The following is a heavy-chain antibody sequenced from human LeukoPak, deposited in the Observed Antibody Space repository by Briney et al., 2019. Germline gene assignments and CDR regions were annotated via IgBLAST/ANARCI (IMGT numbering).Heavy chain of an antibody. Sequence: ASVKVSCKASGGTFSSYAISWVRQAPGQGLEWMGGTIPIFGTANYAQKFQGRVTITADKSTSTAYMELSSLRSEDTAVYYCAGVGCSGGSCHSWFDYWGQGTLVTVSS. D-gene: IGHD2-15*01. J-gene: IGHJ4*02. CDR1: GGTFSSYA. CDR3: AGVGCSGGSCHSWFDY. CDR2: TIPIFGTA. V-gene: IGHV1-69*06.